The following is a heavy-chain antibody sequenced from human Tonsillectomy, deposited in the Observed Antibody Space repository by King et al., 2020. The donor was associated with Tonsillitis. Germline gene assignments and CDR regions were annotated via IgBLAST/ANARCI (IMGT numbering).Heavy chain of an antibody. D-gene: IGHD1-1*01. CDR2: IDWDDDK. J-gene: IGHJ4*02. V-gene: IGHV2-70*01. CDR1: GFSLSTSGMC. Sequence: VTLKESGPALVKPTQTLTLTCTFSGFSLSTSGMCVSWIRQPPGKAPEWLALIDWDDDKYYSTSLKTRLTISKDTSKNQVVLTMTNMDPVGTGTYFCARSRSGTKYFFDYWGQGTLVTVSS. CDR3: ARSRSGTKYFFDY.